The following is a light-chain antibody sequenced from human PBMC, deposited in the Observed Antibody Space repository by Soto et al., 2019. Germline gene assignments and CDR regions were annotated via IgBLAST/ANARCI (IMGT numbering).Light chain of an antibody. CDR2: GAS. J-gene: IGKJ2*01. V-gene: IGKV3-20*01. CDR3: QQYARSHVT. CDR1: QTVNDKY. Sequence: EIVLTQSPGTLSLSPGQRATLLCRASQTVNDKYLAWYQQKSGQAPRLLIHGASTRATGIPDRFSGSGSGTDFTLTITRLEPEDFAMYYCQQYARSHVTFGQGTKLEIE.